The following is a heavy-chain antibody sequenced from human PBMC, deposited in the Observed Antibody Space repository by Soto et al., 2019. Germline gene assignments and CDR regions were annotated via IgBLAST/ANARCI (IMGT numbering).Heavy chain of an antibody. J-gene: IGHJ6*02. CDR2: IVGRGRNT. Sequence: LRLSCAGSGLTFNNYAMSWVRQAPGKGLAWVSAIVGRGRNTYYADSVKGRFTVSRDNSENTLFLEMNSLRAEDTAVYYCAKDALRYYDILTGFVPRGMDVWGQGTTVTVSS. CDR3: AKDALRYYDILTGFVPRGMDV. D-gene: IGHD3-9*01. V-gene: IGHV3-23*01. CDR1: GLTFNNYA.